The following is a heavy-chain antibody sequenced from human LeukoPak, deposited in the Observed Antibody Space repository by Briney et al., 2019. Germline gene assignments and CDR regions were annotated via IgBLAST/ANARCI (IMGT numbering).Heavy chain of an antibody. CDR1: GFTFSSYS. CDR3: ARDRPVALDKTYYDILTPNHYYYYGMDV. J-gene: IGHJ6*02. CDR2: ISYDGSNK. D-gene: IGHD3-9*01. V-gene: IGHV3-30*03. Sequence: GGSLRLSCAASGFTFSSYSMNWVRQAPGKGLEWVAVISYDGSNKYYADSVKGRFTISRDNSKNTLYLQMNSLRAEDTAVYYCARDRPVALDKTYYDILTPNHYYYYGMDVWGQGTTVTVSS.